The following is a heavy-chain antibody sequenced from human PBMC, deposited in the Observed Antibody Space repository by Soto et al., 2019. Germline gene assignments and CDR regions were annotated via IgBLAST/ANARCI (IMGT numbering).Heavy chain of an antibody. V-gene: IGHV4-30-4*01. CDR3: ARYTFGHDREYHYAMDV. D-gene: IGHD3-10*02. J-gene: IGHJ6*02. CDR2: IFHSGSA. CDR1: VASISSSAYY. Sequence: SETLSLTCTVSVASISSSAYYWSWVRQPPGKGLEWIGYIFHSGSAYYNPSLKSRVTISVDTSKNQFSLKLTSVTAADTAVFYCARYTFGHDREYHYAMDVWGQGTTVTVSS.